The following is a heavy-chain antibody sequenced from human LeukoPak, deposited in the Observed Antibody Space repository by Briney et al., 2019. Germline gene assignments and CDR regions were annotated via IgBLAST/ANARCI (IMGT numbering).Heavy chain of an antibody. J-gene: IGHJ6*02. CDR1: GFTVSSNY. D-gene: IGHD6-19*01. CDR2: IYSGGST. V-gene: IGHV3-66*02. Sequence: GGSLRLSCAASGFTVSSNYMSWVRQAPGKGLEWVSVIYSGGSTYYADSVKGRFTISRDNAKNTLYLQMNSLRAEDTAVYYCAKVAPGFSSGWYPTDYYGLDVWGQGTTVTVSS. CDR3: AKVAPGFSSGWYPTDYYGLDV.